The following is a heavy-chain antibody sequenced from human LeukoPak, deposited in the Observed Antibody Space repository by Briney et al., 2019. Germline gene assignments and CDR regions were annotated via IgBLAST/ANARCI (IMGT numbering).Heavy chain of an antibody. Sequence: GGSLRLSCAASGFTFSDYYMNWVRQAPGKGLEWVSSISPSSSYIYYADSVKGRFTISRDNAKNSLYLQMNSLRAEDTAVYYCARDGSSMGTNFDYWGQGTLVTVSS. V-gene: IGHV3-21*01. D-gene: IGHD1-7*01. CDR2: ISPSSSYI. CDR3: ARDGSSMGTNFDY. CDR1: GFTFSDYY. J-gene: IGHJ4*02.